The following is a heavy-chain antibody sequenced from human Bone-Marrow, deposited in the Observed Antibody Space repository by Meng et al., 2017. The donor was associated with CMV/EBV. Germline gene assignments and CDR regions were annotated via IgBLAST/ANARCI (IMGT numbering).Heavy chain of an antibody. Sequence: ASVKVSCKGSGYTFTGYYMHWVRQAPGQGLEWMGWINPNSGGTNYAQKFQGRVTMTRDTSISTAYMELSRLTSDDTAVYYCARYLRNIPVDPRFDYWGQGTLVTVSS. J-gene: IGHJ4*02. V-gene: IGHV1-2*02. CDR1: GYTFTGYY. D-gene: IGHD6-19*01. CDR3: ARYLRNIPVDPRFDY. CDR2: INPNSGGT.